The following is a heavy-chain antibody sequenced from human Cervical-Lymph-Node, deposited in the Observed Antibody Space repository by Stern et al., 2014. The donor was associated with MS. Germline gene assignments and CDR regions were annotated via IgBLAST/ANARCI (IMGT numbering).Heavy chain of an antibody. D-gene: IGHD5-18*01. Sequence: EVQLVESGAEVKKPGATVKISCKVSGYTFTDYYMHWVRQAPGKGLEWMGLVDPEDGELIYAENFQGRLTITADVPADAAYMELSSLTSEDTAVYYCAIPDKTKVTRYYYGMDIWGQGTTVTVSS. J-gene: IGHJ6*02. CDR1: GYTFTDYY. V-gene: IGHV1-69-2*01. CDR3: AIPDKTKVTRYYYGMDI. CDR2: VDPEDGEL.